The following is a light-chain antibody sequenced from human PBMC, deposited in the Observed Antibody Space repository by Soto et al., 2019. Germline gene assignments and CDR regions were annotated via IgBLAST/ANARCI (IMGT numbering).Light chain of an antibody. CDR3: CSLAGSGTSVL. V-gene: IGLV2-23*01. CDR1: SSDVGSYNF. CDR2: EGT. J-gene: IGLJ2*01. Sequence: QSALTQPASVSGSPGQSITISCTGASSDVGSYNFVSWYQHHPGKAPKVMIYEGTKRPSGVSNRFSGSQSGNTASLTISGVQAEDEADYYCCSLAGSGTSVLFGGGTKLTVL.